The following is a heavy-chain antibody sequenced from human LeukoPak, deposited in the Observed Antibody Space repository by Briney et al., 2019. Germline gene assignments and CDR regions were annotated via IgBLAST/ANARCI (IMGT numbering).Heavy chain of an antibody. CDR1: GLSISSGYY. D-gene: IGHD3-22*01. J-gene: IGHJ4*02. CDR2: IYHSGSS. CDR3: ARGSQSFYYDSSGYPFDS. Sequence: PETLSLTCAVSGLSISSGYYWGWIRQPPGKGLEWIGSIYHSGSSYYNPSLRSRVAMSVDTSRNQFSLKLTSVTVADTAVYYCARGSQSFYYDSSGYPFDSWGQGTLVTVSS. V-gene: IGHV4-38-2*01.